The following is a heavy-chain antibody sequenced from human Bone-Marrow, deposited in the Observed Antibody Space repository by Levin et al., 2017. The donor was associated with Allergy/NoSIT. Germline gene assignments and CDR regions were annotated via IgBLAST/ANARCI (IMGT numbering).Heavy chain of an antibody. V-gene: IGHV3-7*01. CDR2: INQDGSET. CDR3: ARAEARVDAFDI. CDR1: TFTFNDYW. Sequence: GALKISCAASTFTFNDYWMSWVRQAPGKGLEWVANINQDGSETYYADSVKGRFAISRDTAENSLYLQMNSLRVEDTAVYFCARAEARVDAFDIWGQGTFITVSS. J-gene: IGHJ3*02.